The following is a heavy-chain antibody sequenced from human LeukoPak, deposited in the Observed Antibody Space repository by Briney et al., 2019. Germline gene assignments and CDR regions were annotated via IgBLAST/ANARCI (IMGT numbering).Heavy chain of an antibody. CDR2: IYSGGST. J-gene: IGHJ5*02. CDR1: GFTVSSNY. Sequence: GVSLRLYCAASGFTVSSNYMSWVRQAPGKGLEWVSIIYSGGSTYYADSVKGRFTISRDNSKNTLYLQMNSLRAEDTAVYYCARDLGQYYDTSDNWFDPWGQGTLVTVSP. V-gene: IGHV3-66*01. CDR3: ARDLGQYYDTSDNWFDP. D-gene: IGHD3-22*01.